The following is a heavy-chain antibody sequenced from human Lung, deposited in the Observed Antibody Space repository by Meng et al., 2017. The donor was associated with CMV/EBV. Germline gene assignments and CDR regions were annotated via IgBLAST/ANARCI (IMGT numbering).Heavy chain of an antibody. CDR2: INHSGST. J-gene: IGHJ5*02. CDR1: GGSVNRGSYY. Sequence: SETLSLTCSVSGGSVNRGSYYWSWIRQPPGKGLEWIGEINHSGSTNYNPSLKSRVTISVDTSKNQFSLKLSSVTAADTAVYYCARAVAAAEWFDPWGQGTLVTVSS. D-gene: IGHD6-13*01. CDR3: ARAVAAAEWFDP. V-gene: IGHV4-61*01.